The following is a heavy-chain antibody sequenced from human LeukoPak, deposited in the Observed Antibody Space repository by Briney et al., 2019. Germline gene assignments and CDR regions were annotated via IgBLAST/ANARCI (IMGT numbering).Heavy chain of an antibody. D-gene: IGHD6-13*01. CDR2: ISGSGGST. CDR3: AKTVNSSPRYYFDY. Sequence: GGSLRLSCAASGFTFSDNYMTWVRQAPGKGLEWVSAISGSGGSTYYADSVKGRFTISRDNSKNTLYLQMNSLRAEDTAVYYCAKTVNSSPRYYFDYWGQGTLVTVSS. CDR1: GFTFSDNY. J-gene: IGHJ4*02. V-gene: IGHV3-23*01.